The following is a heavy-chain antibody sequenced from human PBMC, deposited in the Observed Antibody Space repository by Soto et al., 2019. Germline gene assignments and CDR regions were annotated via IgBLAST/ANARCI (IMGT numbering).Heavy chain of an antibody. CDR1: GGSISISY. J-gene: IGHJ4*02. CDR2: IYYSGST. D-gene: IGHD5-18*01. CDR3: ARHRYSYGVYYFDY. Sequence: SETLSLTCIASGGSISISYWSWIRQPPGKGLEWIGYIYYSGSTNNNPSLTSRVTISVDTSKTQLSLKLSSVTAADTAVYYCARHRYSYGVYYFDYWGQGTLVTVSS. V-gene: IGHV4-59*08.